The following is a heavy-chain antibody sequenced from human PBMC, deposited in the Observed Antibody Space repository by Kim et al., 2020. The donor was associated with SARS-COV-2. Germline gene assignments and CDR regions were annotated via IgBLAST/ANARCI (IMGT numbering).Heavy chain of an antibody. CDR1: GFTFSSYA. V-gene: IGHV3-23*01. D-gene: IGHD2-2*01. CDR2: ISGSGGST. CDR3: AKWSCSSTSCYVFVDGSGMDV. J-gene: IGHJ6*02. Sequence: GGSLRLSCAASGFTFSSYAMSWVRQAPGKGLEWVSAISGSGGSTYYADSVKGRFTISRDNSKNTLYLQMNSLRAEDTAVYYCAKWSCSSTSCYVFVDGSGMDVWGQGTTVTVSS.